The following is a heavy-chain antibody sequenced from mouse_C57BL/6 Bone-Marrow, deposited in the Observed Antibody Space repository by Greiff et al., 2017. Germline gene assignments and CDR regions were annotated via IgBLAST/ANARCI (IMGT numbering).Heavy chain of an antibody. J-gene: IGHJ3*01. CDR3: ARGGGYPFAY. Sequence: DVQLQESGGDLVKPGGSLKLSCAASGFTFSSYGMSWVRQTPDKRLEWVATISSGGSYTYYPDSVKGRSTISRDNAKHTLYLQMSSLKSEYTAMYCCARGGGYPFAYWGQGTLVTVSA. CDR1: GFTFSSYG. V-gene: IGHV5-6*01. CDR2: ISSGGSYT. D-gene: IGHD2-2*01.